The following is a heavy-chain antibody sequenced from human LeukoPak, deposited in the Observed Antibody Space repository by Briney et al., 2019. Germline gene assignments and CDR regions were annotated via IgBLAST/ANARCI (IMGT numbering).Heavy chain of an antibody. CDR3: ARDREAMASFDY. D-gene: IGHD5-18*01. CDR1: GYSFTSYW. V-gene: IGHV3-21*01. CDR2: ISSSSSYI. Sequence: GESLKISCKGSGYSFTSYWIGWVRQAPGKGLEWVSSISSSSSYIYYADSVKGRFTISRDNAKNSLYLQMNSLRAEDTAVYYCARDREAMASFDYWGQGTLVTVSS. J-gene: IGHJ4*02.